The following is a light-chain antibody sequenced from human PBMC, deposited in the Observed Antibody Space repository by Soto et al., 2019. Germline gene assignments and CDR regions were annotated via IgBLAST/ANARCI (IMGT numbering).Light chain of an antibody. CDR2: DAS. Sequence: ANQLTQSPSSLSASVGYRVTITCRASQAISSALARYQQKPGKPPKLLIYDASTLQSGVPSRFSGTASGTDFTLTINSLQPEDFATYYCQQFNNWPVTFGPGTKVDIK. CDR3: QQFNNWPVT. J-gene: IGKJ3*01. CDR1: QAISSA. V-gene: IGKV1D-13*01.